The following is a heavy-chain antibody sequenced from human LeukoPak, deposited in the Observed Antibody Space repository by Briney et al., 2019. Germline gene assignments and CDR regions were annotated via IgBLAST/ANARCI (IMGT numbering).Heavy chain of an antibody. CDR2: INPSNGNT. D-gene: IGHD1-26*01. CDR1: GYTFTYHY. Sequence: ASVKLSCKASGYTFTYHYIHLVRQVPGQGLEWMGIINPSNGNTNYAQKFQGRVTMTRDTSTSTVYMELNSLGSEDTAVYYCARESDSGKDFDCWGQGTLVTVSS. V-gene: IGHV1-46*01. CDR3: ARESDSGKDFDC. J-gene: IGHJ4*02.